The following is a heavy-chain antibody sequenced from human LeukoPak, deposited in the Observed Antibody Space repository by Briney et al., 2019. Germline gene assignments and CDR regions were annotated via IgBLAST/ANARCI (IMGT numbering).Heavy chain of an antibody. D-gene: IGHD3-3*01. CDR2: IYPSDSDT. V-gene: IGHV5-51*01. Sequence: GESLKISCKGSGYSFTSYWIGWVRQMPGKGLEWMGIIYPSDSDTRYSPSFQGQVTISADKSISTAYLQWSSLKASDTAMYYCARHYDFWSGRDAFDIWGQGTMVTVSS. CDR1: GYSFTSYW. CDR3: ARHYDFWSGRDAFDI. J-gene: IGHJ3*02.